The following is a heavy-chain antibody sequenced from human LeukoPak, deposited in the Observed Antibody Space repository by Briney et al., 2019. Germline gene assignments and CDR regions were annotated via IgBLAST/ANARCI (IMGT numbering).Heavy chain of an antibody. CDR3: AREGIDYGDYPFDY. J-gene: IGHJ4*02. V-gene: IGHV1-2*02. Sequence: GASVKVSCKASGHTFTGYYMHWVRQAPGQGLEWMGWINPNCGGTNYAQKFQGRVTMTRDTSISTAYMELSRLRSDDTAVYYCAREGIDYGDYPFDYWGQGTLVTVSS. CDR1: GHTFTGYY. CDR2: INPNCGGT. D-gene: IGHD4-17*01.